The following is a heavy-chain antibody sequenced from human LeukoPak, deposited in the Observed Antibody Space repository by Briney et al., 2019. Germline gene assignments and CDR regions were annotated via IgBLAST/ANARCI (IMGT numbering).Heavy chain of an antibody. CDR3: AKGYCSSTSCYSYYYDSSGAYFDY. Sequence: PGGSLRLSRAASGFTFSSYGMHWVRQAPGKGLEWVAFIRYDGSNKYYADSVKGRFTISRDNSKNTLYLQMNSLRAEDTAVYYCAKGYCSSTSCYSYYYDSSGAYFDYWGQGTLVTVSS. J-gene: IGHJ4*02. CDR2: IRYDGSNK. D-gene: IGHD2-2*01. CDR1: GFTFSSYG. V-gene: IGHV3-30*02.